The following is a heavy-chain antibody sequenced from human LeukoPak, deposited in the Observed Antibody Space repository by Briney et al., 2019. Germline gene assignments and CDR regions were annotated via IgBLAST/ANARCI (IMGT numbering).Heavy chain of an antibody. D-gene: IGHD4-23*01. CDR3: ARSITGYGGLLDY. J-gene: IGHJ4*02. CDR2: IYSGGST. Sequence: GGSLRLSCGASGFTVSNNYMSWVRQAPGEGLEWVSVIYSGGSTSYADSVKGRFTISRDSSKNTVDLQMNSLRAEDTAVYYCARSITGYGGLLDYWGQGALVTVSS. CDR1: GFTVSNNY. V-gene: IGHV3-66*01.